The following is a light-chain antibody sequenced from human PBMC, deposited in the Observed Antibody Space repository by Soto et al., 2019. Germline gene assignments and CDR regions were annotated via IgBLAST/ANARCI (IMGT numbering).Light chain of an antibody. CDR3: QQYDNRPPFT. V-gene: IGKV1-33*01. CDR2: DAS. J-gene: IGKJ5*01. Sequence: DIQMTQSPSSLSASVGDRVTITCQASQDINNYLNWYQQKPGKAPKHLIYDASNLETGVPSRFSGSGSGTDFTFTISSLQPEDIATYYCQQYDNRPPFTFGQGTRLEI. CDR1: QDINNY.